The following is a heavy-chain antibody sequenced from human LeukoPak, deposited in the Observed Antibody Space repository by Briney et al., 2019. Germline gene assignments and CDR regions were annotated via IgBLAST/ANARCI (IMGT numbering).Heavy chain of an antibody. J-gene: IGHJ4*02. D-gene: IGHD2-2*01. CDR1: GFTFSSYA. CDR3: AKGDIVVVPAAKEPDFDY. CDR2: ISGSGGST. V-gene: IGHV3-23*01. Sequence: GGSLRLFCAASGFTFSSYAMSWVRQAPGKGLEWVSAISGSGGSTYYADSVKGRFTISRDNSKNTLYLQMNSLRAEDTAVYYCAKGDIVVVPAAKEPDFDYWGQGTLVTVSS.